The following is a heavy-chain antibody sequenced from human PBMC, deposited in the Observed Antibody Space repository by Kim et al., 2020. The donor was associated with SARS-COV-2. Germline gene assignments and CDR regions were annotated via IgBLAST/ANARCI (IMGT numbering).Heavy chain of an antibody. J-gene: IGHJ6*02. CDR2: INHSGST. Sequence: SETLSLTCAVYGGSFSGYYWSWIRQPPGKGLEWIGEINHSGSTNYNPSLKSRVTISVDTSKNQFSLKLSSVTAADTAVYYCARVRISMIVVVFIPYHYHYGLDVWGQGTTVAVSS. CDR1: GGSFSGYY. V-gene: IGHV4-34*01. CDR3: ARVRISMIVVVFIPYHYHYGLDV. D-gene: IGHD3-22*01.